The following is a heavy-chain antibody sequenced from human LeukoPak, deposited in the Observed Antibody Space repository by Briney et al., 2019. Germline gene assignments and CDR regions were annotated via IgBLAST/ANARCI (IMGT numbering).Heavy chain of an antibody. V-gene: IGHV1-3*01. J-gene: IGHJ4*02. D-gene: IGHD5-12*01. CDR2: IHVGNGNT. CDR3: ARSFSGYTHFDC. Sequence: GASVKVSCKASRYPFTSYAMHWVRQAPGQRLEWMGWIHVGNGNTEYSQKFQGRVTITRDTSASTAYMELSSLRSEDTAVYYCARSFSGYTHFDCWGQGTLATVSS. CDR1: RYPFTSYA.